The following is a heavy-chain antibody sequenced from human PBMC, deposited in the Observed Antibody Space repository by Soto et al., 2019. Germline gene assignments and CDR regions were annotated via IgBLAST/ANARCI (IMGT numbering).Heavy chain of an antibody. D-gene: IGHD6-13*01. V-gene: IGHV3-23*01. CDR3: AKENGYSSSWFEFDY. Sequence: EVQLLESGGGLVQPGGSLRLSCAASGFTFSSYAMSWVRQAPGKGLEWVSAISGSGGSTYYADSVKGRFTISRDKSKKKLYLQMNSLRAEDTAVYYCAKENGYSSSWFEFDYWGQGTLVTVSS. J-gene: IGHJ4*02. CDR2: ISGSGGST. CDR1: GFTFSSYA.